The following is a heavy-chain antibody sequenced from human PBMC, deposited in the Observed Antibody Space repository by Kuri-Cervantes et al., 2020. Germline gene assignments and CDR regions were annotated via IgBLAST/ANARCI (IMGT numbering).Heavy chain of an antibody. J-gene: IGHJ3*02. CDR2: ISGSGGST. D-gene: IGHD2-8*01. Sequence: GESLKISCAASGFTFSSYAMSWVRQAPGKGLEWVSAISGSGGSTYYADSAKGRFTISRDNSKNTLYLQMNSLRAEDTAVYYCAKIMLYERDAFDIWGQGTMVTVSS. V-gene: IGHV3-23*01. CDR3: AKIMLYERDAFDI. CDR1: GFTFSSYA.